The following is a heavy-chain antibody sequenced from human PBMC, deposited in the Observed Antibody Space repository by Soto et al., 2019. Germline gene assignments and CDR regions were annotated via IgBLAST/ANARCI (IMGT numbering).Heavy chain of an antibody. J-gene: IGHJ4*02. D-gene: IGHD3-22*01. Sequence: GGSLRLSCAASGFTFSSYAMHWVRQAPGKGLEWVAVISYDGSNKYYADSVKGRFTISRDNSKNTLYLQMNSLRAEDTAVYYCARASITMIVVVITGGFDYWGQGTLVTVSS. V-gene: IGHV3-30-3*01. CDR2: ISYDGSNK. CDR3: ARASITMIVVVITGGFDY. CDR1: GFTFSSYA.